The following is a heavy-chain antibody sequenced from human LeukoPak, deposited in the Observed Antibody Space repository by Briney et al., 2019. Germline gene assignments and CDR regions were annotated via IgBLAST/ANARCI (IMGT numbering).Heavy chain of an antibody. CDR1: GFTFSSYS. J-gene: IGHJ4*02. Sequence: GGSLRLSCAASGFTFSSYSMNWVRQAPGKGLEWVSSISSSSSYIYYADSVKGRFTISRDNAKNSLYLQMNSLRAEDTAVYYCARSGYDQASPYYFDYWGQGTLVTVSS. CDR2: ISSSSSYI. CDR3: ARSGYDQASPYYFDY. V-gene: IGHV3-21*01. D-gene: IGHD5-12*01.